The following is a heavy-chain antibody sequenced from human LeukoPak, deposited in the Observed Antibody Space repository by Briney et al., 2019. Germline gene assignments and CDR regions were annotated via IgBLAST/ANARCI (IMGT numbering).Heavy chain of an antibody. CDR1: GNTFTGYY. J-gene: IGHJ4*02. D-gene: IGHD3-10*01. Sequence: ASVKVSCKASGNTFTGYYLHWVRQAPGQGLEWMGWINPSGGTNYAQKFQGRVPMTRHTSISTAYMELSRLRADDTAVYYWARRGFGSGSYLDSWGQGTLVSVSS. CDR2: INPSGGT. V-gene: IGHV1-2*02. CDR3: ARRGFGSGSYLDS.